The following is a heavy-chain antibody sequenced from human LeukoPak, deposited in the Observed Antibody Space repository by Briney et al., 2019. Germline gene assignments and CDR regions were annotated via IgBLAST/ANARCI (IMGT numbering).Heavy chain of an antibody. J-gene: IGHJ6*03. Sequence: PSETLSLTCTVSGGSISSSSYYWGWIRQPPGKGLEWIGSIYYSGSTYYNPSLKSRVTISVDTSKNQFSLKLSSVTAADTAVYYCARDRVVVVPAAPASYYYYYMDVWGKGTTVTVSS. D-gene: IGHD2-2*01. V-gene: IGHV4-39*07. CDR2: IYYSGST. CDR3: ARDRVVVVPAAPASYYYYYMDV. CDR1: GGSISSSSYY.